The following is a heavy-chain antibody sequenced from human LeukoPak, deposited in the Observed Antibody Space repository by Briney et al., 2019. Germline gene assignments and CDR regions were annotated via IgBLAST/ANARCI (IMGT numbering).Heavy chain of an antibody. CDR3: AREVVVGATEIHYYYGMDV. Sequence: RASVKVSCKASGYTFTSYAMHWVRQAPGQRLEWMGWINAGNGNTKYSQKFQGRVTITRDTSASTAYMELSSLRSEDTAVYYCAREVVVGATEIHYYYGMDVWGQGTTVTVSS. CDR2: INAGNGNT. J-gene: IGHJ6*02. CDR1: GYTFTSYA. D-gene: IGHD1-26*01. V-gene: IGHV1-3*01.